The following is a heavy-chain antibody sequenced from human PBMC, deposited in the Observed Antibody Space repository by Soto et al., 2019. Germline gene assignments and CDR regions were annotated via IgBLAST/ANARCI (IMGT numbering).Heavy chain of an antibody. CDR3: ARGEEPPYDYVWGSYRYVPTAFDY. CDR1: GGTISSYA. D-gene: IGHD3-16*02. CDR2: IIPIFGTA. Sequence: SVEVSCADSGGTISSYAMSWVRQATGQGLEWMGGIIPIFGTANYAQKFQGRVTITADESTSTAYMELSSLRSEDTAVYYCARGEEPPYDYVWGSYRYVPTAFDYWGQGTLVTVSS. J-gene: IGHJ4*02. V-gene: IGHV1-69*13.